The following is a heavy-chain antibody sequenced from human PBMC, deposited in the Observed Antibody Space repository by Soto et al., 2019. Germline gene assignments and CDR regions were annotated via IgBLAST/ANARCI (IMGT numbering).Heavy chain of an antibody. CDR3: ARHGSY. Sequence: QLQLQESGPGLVKPSETLSLTCSVSGVSISNTSYYWGWIRQPPGKGLEWVGTIYFSGSTFYNPSLKSRVTISIDTSKNQFSLRLSSVTAADTAVYSCARHGSYWGQGTLVTVSS. V-gene: IGHV4-39*01. CDR1: GVSISNTSYY. CDR2: IYFSGST. J-gene: IGHJ4*02.